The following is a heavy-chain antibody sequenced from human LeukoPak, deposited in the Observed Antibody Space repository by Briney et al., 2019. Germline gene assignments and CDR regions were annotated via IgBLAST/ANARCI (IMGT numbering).Heavy chain of an antibody. CDR2: IYYSGST. D-gene: IGHD3-22*01. CDR1: GGSISSYY. J-gene: IGHJ4*02. CDR3: ARYYYDSSGSYYFDY. Sequence: SETLSLTCTVSGGSISSYYWSWIRQPPGKGLEWIGYIYYSGSTNYNPSLKSRVTISVDTSKNQFSLKLSSVTAADTAVYYYARYYYDSSGSYYFDYWGQGTLVTVSS. V-gene: IGHV4-59*01.